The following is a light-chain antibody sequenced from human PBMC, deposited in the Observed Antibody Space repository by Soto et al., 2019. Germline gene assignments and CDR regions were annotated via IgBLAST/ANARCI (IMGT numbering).Light chain of an antibody. CDR3: QQRYSTPWT. CDR2: AAS. V-gene: IGKV1-39*01. Sequence: DIQMTQSPSTLSASIGDRVTITCRASESIRTWLAWYQNKPGKDPKILIYAASSLQSGVPSRFSGSGSGTDFTLAISSLQTEDFATYDCQQRYSTPWTFGQGTKVDIK. CDR1: ESIRTW. J-gene: IGKJ1*01.